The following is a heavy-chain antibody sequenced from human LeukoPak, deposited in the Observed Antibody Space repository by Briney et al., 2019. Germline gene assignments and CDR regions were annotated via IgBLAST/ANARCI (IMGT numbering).Heavy chain of an antibody. Sequence: GASVKVSCKASVYTFTSYGISWVRQAPGQGLEWMGWISAYNGNTNYAQKLQGRVTMTTDTSTSTAYMELRSLRSDDTAVYYCARGMGDSSGYYYLGPASYYYYYYMDVWGKGTTVTISS. CDR3: ARGMGDSSGYYYLGPASYYYYYYMDV. CDR1: VYTFTSYG. V-gene: IGHV1-18*01. D-gene: IGHD3-22*01. CDR2: ISAYNGNT. J-gene: IGHJ6*03.